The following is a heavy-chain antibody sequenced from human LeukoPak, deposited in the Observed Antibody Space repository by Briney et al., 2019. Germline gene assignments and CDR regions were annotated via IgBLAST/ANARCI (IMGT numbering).Heavy chain of an antibody. J-gene: IGHJ6*02. CDR3: AKDRGWLGVGFGELNGYYYGMDV. CDR2: ISGSGGST. D-gene: IGHD3-10*01. CDR1: GFTFSSYA. Sequence: PGGSLRLSCAASGFTFSSYAMSWVRQAPGKGLEWVSAISGSGGSTYYADSVKGRFTISRDNSKNTLYLQMNSLRAEDTAVYYCAKDRGWLGVGFGELNGYYYGMDVWGQGTTVTVSS. V-gene: IGHV3-23*01.